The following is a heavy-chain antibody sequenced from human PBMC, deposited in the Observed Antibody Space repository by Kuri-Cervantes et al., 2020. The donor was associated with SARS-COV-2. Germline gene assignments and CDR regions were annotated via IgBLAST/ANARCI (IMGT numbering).Heavy chain of an antibody. CDR2: ISSSSSTI. Sequence: GESLKISCAASGFTFSSYSMNWVRQAPGKGLEWVSYISSSSSTIYYADSVKGRFTISRDNAKNTLYLQMNSLRAEDTALYYCAKGGITVAGPIDYWGQGTLVTVSS. V-gene: IGHV3-48*04. J-gene: IGHJ4*02. CDR1: GFTFSSYS. D-gene: IGHD6-19*01. CDR3: AKGGITVAGPIDY.